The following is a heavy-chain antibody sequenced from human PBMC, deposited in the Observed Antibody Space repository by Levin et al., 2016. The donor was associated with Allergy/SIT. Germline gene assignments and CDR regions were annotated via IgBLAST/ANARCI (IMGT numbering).Heavy chain of an antibody. CDR3: ARDPTSGHAQGTFDI. V-gene: IGHV3-23*01. CDR1: GFTFSTYA. Sequence: GESLKISCAASGFTFSTYAMSWVRQAPGKGLEWVSAISGSGGSTYYADSVEGRFTISRGNSKNTLYLQMNSLRAEDTAVYYCARDPTSGHAQGTFDIWGQGTMVTVSS. D-gene: IGHD5-12*01. J-gene: IGHJ3*02. CDR2: ISGSGGST.